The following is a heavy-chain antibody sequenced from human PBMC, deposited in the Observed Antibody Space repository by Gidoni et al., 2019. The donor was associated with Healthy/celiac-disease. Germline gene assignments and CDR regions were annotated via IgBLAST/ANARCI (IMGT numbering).Heavy chain of an antibody. CDR3: ARVGEQPGVPLGYYGMDV. CDR1: GFTFSSHG. J-gene: IGHJ6*02. D-gene: IGHD3-16*01. CDR2: IWYDGSNK. Sequence: QVQLVESGGGVVQPGRSLRLSCAASGFTFSSHGMHWVRQAPGKGLEWVAVIWYDGSNKYYADSVKGRFTISRDNSKNTLYLQMNSLRAEDTAVYYCARVGEQPGVPLGYYGMDVWGQGTTVTVSS. V-gene: IGHV3-33*01.